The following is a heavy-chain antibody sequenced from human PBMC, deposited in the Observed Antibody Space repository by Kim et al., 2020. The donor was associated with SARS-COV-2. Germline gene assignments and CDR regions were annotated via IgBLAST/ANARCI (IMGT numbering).Heavy chain of an antibody. J-gene: IGHJ6*02. D-gene: IGHD3-9*01. CDR3: AREGTGYYNYYCYYYGMDV. CDR2: IKQDGSEK. CDR1: GFTFSSYW. Sequence: GGSLRLSCAASGFTFSSYWMSWVRQAPGKGLEWVANIKQDGSEKYYVDSVKGRFTISRDNAKNSLYLQMNSLRAEDTAVYYCAREGTGYYNYYCYYYGMDVWGQGTTVTVSS. V-gene: IGHV3-7*03.